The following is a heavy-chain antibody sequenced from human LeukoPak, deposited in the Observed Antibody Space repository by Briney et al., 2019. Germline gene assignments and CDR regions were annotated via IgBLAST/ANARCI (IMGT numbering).Heavy chain of an antibody. CDR1: GGTFSSYA. CDR2: IIPIFGTA. D-gene: IGHD3-3*01. V-gene: IGHV1-69*06. J-gene: IGHJ5*02. Sequence: ASVKVSCKASGGTFSSYAISWVRQAPGQGLEWMGGIIPIFGTANYAQKFQGRVTITADKSTNTAYMELSSLRSEDTAVYYCARAGRFLEWYHNWFDPWGQGTLVTVSS. CDR3: ARAGRFLEWYHNWFDP.